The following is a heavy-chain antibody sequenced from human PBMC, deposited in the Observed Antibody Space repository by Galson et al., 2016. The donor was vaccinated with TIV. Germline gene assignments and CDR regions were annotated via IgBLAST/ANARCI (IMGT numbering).Heavy chain of an antibody. D-gene: IGHD3-10*01. CDR2: ILPIYGTT. V-gene: IGHV1-69*06. CDR1: GGTFSNYA. J-gene: IGHJ3*02. CDR3: ARGGPYGSSSPGIFDI. Sequence: SVKVSCKASGGTFSNYAITWVRQAPGQGLEWMGRILPIYGTTVYAQTFQDRLTLTAERSTGTANMELSSLRSEETAMYYCARGGPYGSSSPGIFDIWGQGTQVTVSS.